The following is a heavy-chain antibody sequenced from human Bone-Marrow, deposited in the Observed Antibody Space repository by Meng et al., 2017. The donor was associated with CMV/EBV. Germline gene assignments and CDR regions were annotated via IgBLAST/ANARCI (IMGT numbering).Heavy chain of an antibody. CDR3: ARGLTSVPPSEFDP. J-gene: IGHJ5*02. CDR2: ISYDGSNK. CDR1: GFTFSSYA. V-gene: IGHV3-30-3*01. D-gene: IGHD2-2*01. Sequence: GESLKISCAASGFTFSSYAMHWVRQAPGKGLEWVAVISYDGSNKYYADSVKGRFTISRDNSKNTLYLQMNSLRAEDTAVYYCARGLTSVPPSEFDPWGQGTLVTVSS.